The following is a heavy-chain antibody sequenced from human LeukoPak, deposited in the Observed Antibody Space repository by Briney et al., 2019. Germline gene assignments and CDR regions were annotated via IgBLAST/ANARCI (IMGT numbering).Heavy chain of an antibody. CDR3: ARGLYSSGWYNRYYYYYMDV. Sequence: GRCLRLSCAASGFTFDDYGMSWVSQAPGKGLEWVSGINWNGGSTGYADSVKGRLTISRDNAKNCLYLQMNSLRAEDTALYYCARGLYSSGWYNRYYYYYMDVWGKGTTVTVSS. D-gene: IGHD6-19*01. CDR2: INWNGGST. CDR1: GFTFDDYG. V-gene: IGHV3-20*04. J-gene: IGHJ6*03.